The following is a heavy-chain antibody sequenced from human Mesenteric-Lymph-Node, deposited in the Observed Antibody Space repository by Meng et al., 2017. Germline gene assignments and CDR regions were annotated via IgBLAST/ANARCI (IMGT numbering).Heavy chain of an antibody. CDR2: LSGSPFGDSGGST. CDR1: GFTFSSFA. V-gene: IGHV3-23*01. CDR3: AREGGLYYFDY. Sequence: GGSLRLSCAASGFTFSSFAMSWVRQAPGKGLEWVSTLSGSPFGDSGGSTDYADSVKGRFTISRDNSKNMLYLQMNSLRAEDTAAYYCAREGGLYYFDYWGQGTLVTVSS. D-gene: IGHD3-16*01. J-gene: IGHJ4*02.